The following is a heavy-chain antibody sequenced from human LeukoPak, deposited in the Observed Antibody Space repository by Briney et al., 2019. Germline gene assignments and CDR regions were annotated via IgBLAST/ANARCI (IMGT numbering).Heavy chain of an antibody. J-gene: IGHJ4*02. V-gene: IGHV3-23*01. D-gene: IGHD1-26*01. CDR1: GCTFSNHP. CDR3: ASFDHSGRSGVYFDY. Sequence: GGSLRLSCAASGCTFSNHPMSWVRQAPGKGLQWVSGISAGGGSTYYADSVKGRFTISRDNAKNSLYLQMNSLRAEDTAVYYCASFDHSGRSGVYFDYWGQGTLVTVSS. CDR2: ISAGGGST.